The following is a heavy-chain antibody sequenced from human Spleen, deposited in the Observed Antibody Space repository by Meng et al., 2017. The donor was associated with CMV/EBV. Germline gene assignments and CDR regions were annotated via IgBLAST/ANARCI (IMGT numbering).Heavy chain of an antibody. J-gene: IGHJ6*02. Sequence: GESLKISCAASAFTFTGYWMSWVRQAPGKGLEWVANIKQDGSEKYYVDSVKGRFTISRDNAKNSLYLQMNSLRAEDTAVYYCARYCSSTSCYGTNYYYGMDVWGQGTTVTVSS. CDR1: AFTFTGYW. CDR2: IKQDGSEK. D-gene: IGHD2-2*01. V-gene: IGHV3-7*01. CDR3: ARYCSSTSCYGTNYYYGMDV.